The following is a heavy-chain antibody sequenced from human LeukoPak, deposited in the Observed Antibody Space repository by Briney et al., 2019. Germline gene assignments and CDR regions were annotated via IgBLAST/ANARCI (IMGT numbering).Heavy chain of an antibody. J-gene: IGHJ6*03. CDR3: ARDDFWSGYPAYYYYYMDV. Sequence: GGSLRLSCAASGFTFSSYWMSWVRQAPGKGLEWVANIKQDGSEKYYVDSVKGRFTISRDNAKNSLYLQMNSLRAEDTAVYYCARDDFWSGYPAYYYYYMDVWGKGTTVTASS. CDR2: IKQDGSEK. CDR1: GFTFSSYW. V-gene: IGHV3-7*01. D-gene: IGHD3-3*01.